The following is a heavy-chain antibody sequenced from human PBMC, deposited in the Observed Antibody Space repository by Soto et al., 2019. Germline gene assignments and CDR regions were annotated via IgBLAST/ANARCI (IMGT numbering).Heavy chain of an antibody. Sequence: QVQLQQWGAGLLKPSETLSLTCAVYGGSFSGYYWSWIRQPPGKGLEWIGEINHSGSTNYNPSLKSRVTISVDTSKNQFSLKLSSVTAADTAVYYCASRRIQLWSPGNWFDPWGQGTLVTVSS. CDR3: ASRRIQLWSPGNWFDP. CDR2: INHSGST. D-gene: IGHD5-18*01. V-gene: IGHV4-34*01. CDR1: GGSFSGYY. J-gene: IGHJ5*02.